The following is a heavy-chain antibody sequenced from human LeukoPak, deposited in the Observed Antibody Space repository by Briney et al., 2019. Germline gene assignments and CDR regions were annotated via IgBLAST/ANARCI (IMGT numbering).Heavy chain of an antibody. CDR3: ARDLYYYDSSGYYPLGY. CDR2: ISGSGGST. J-gene: IGHJ4*02. V-gene: IGHV3-23*01. Sequence: GSLRLSCAASGFTFCSYAMSWVRQAPGKGLEWVSAISGSGGSTYYADSVKGRFTISRDNSKNTLYLQMNSLRAEGTAVYYCARDLYYYDSSGYYPLGYWGQGTLVTVSS. D-gene: IGHD3-22*01. CDR1: GFTFCSYA.